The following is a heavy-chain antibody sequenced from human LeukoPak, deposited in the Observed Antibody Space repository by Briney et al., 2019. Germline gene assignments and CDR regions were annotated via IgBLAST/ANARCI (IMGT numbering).Heavy chain of an antibody. Sequence: SEALSLTCTVSGGSISSYYCSWIRQPPGKGLEWIGYIYYSGRTNYNPSLKSRITILVDTSKNQFSLKLSSVTAADTAVYYCARAETQYYDFWSGYHNWFDPWGQGTLVTVSS. V-gene: IGHV4-59*01. D-gene: IGHD3-3*01. CDR2: IYYSGRT. CDR3: ARAETQYYDFWSGYHNWFDP. CDR1: GGSISSYY. J-gene: IGHJ5*02.